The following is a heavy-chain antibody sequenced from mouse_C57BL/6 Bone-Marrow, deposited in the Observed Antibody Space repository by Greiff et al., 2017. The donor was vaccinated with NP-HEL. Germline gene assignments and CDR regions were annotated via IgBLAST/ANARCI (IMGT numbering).Heavy chain of an antibody. Sequence: QVQLQQPGAELVKPGASVKVSCKASGYTFTSYWMHWVKQRPGQGLEWIGRIHPSDSDTNYNQKFKGKATLTVDNSSSTAYMQLSSLTAEYSAVYYCAIWGRGWYFDVWGTGTTVTVSS. V-gene: IGHV1-74*01. CDR3: AIWGRGWYFDV. CDR1: GYTFTSYW. CDR2: IHPSDSDT. J-gene: IGHJ1*03.